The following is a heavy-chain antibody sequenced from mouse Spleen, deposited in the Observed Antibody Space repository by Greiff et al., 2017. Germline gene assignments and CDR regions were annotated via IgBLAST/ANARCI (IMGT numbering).Heavy chain of an antibody. CDR1: GYTFTDYN. V-gene: IGHV1-18*01. CDR2: INPNNGGT. Sequence: EVQLQESGPELVKPGASVKIPCKASGYTFTDYNMDWVKQSPGKSLEWIGDINPNNGGTIYNQKFKGKATLTVDKSSSTAYMELRSLTSEDTAVYYCARSYYRYDSWFAYWGQGTLVTVSA. D-gene: IGHD2-12*01. J-gene: IGHJ3*01. CDR3: ARSYYRYDSWFAY.